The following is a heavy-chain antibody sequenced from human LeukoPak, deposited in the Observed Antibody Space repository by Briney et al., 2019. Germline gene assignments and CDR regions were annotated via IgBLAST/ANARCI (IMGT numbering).Heavy chain of an antibody. Sequence: QTGGSLRLSCAASGLTFSSYTMSWVRQAPGKGLEWVSVVSGSGGSTYYADSVKGRFTISRDNSKNTLYLQMNSLRAEDTAVYYCAKVRYDSSGYQSPYFDYWGQGILVTVSS. D-gene: IGHD3-22*01. CDR2: VSGSGGST. V-gene: IGHV3-23*01. J-gene: IGHJ4*02. CDR1: GLTFSSYT. CDR3: AKVRYDSSGYQSPYFDY.